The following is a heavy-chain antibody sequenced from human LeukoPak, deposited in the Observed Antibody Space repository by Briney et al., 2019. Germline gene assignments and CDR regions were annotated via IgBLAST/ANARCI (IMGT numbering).Heavy chain of an antibody. CDR3: ARTSRHFYGSGSNLTPWPAGMDV. D-gene: IGHD3-10*01. V-gene: IGHV4-59*01. Sequence: SETLSLTCTVSGGFINSYYWTWIRQPPGKGLEWIGYIYYSGSTHYNPSLNSRVTISMDTSKNHFSLKLSSVTAADTAIYYCARTSRHFYGSGSNLTPWPAGMDVWGQGTKVTVSS. CDR1: GGFINSYY. J-gene: IGHJ6*02. CDR2: IYYSGST.